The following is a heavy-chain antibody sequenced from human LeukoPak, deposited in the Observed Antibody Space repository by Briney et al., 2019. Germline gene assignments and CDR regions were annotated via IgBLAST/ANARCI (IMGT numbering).Heavy chain of an antibody. Sequence: SETLSLTCTVSGGSISSGDYYWSWIRQPPGKGLEWIGYIYYSGSTYYNPSLKSRVTISVDTSKNQFSLKLSSVTAADTAVYYCARACYYDSSALDYWGQGTLVTVSS. CDR1: GGSISSGDYY. CDR3: ARACYYDSSALDY. CDR2: IYYSGST. J-gene: IGHJ4*02. V-gene: IGHV4-30-4*01. D-gene: IGHD3-22*01.